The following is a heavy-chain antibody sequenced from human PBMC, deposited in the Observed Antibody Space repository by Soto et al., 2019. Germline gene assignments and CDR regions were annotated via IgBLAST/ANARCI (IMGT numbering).Heavy chain of an antibody. V-gene: IGHV4-34*01. CDR1: GGSLSGYY. D-gene: IGHD5-12*01. CDR3: ASGNEGVVATH. CDR2: VKDGGHT. Sequence: QVQLQQWGAGLLKPSETLSLNCAVTGGSLSGYYWSWIRQPPGKGLEWIGEVKDGGHTNYSPSLRGXXTXSXXTSNNQFSPRLNSVTAADTGVYYCASGNEGVVATHWDQGSLVTVSS. J-gene: IGHJ4*02.